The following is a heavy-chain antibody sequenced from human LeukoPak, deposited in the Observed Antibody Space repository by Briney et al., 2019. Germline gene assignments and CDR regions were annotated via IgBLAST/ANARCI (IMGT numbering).Heavy chain of an antibody. CDR1: GDSVPSNSAT. CDR3: ASTHLYFDY. V-gene: IGHV6-1*01. CDR2: TCYRSEWYY. D-gene: IGHD3-3*02. Sequence: SQTLSLTCAISGDSVPSNSATWNWIRQSPSRGLEWLGRTCYRSEWYYDYAVSVKSRITINPDTSKNQFSLQLNSVTPEDTAVYYCASTHLYFDYWGQGTLVTVSS. J-gene: IGHJ4*02.